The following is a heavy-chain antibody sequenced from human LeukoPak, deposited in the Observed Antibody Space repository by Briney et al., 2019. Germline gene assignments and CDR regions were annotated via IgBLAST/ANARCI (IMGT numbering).Heavy chain of an antibody. J-gene: IGHJ4*02. CDR3: ARDRVTTPYFDY. CDR1: GFTFSSYS. Sequence: PGGSLRLSCAASGFTFSSYSMNWVRQAPGKGLEWVSSIRSTSSYIYYADSVKGRFTISKDNAKNSLYLQMNSLRANDTAVYYGARDRVTTPYFDYWGQGTLVTVSS. D-gene: IGHD4-17*01. V-gene: IGHV3-21*01. CDR2: IRSTSSYI.